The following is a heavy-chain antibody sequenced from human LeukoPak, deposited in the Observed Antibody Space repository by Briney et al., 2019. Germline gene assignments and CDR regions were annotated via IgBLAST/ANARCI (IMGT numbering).Heavy chain of an antibody. D-gene: IGHD3-22*01. CDR2: ISGSGGST. J-gene: IGHJ3*02. CDR3: AKDYYDSSGYYLSASDI. Sequence: GGPLRLSCAASGFTFSSYAMSWVRQAPGKGLEWVSAISGSGGSTYYADSVKGRFTISRDNSKNTLYLQMNSLRAEDTAVYYCAKDYYDSSGYYLSASDIWGQGTMVTVSS. V-gene: IGHV3-23*01. CDR1: GFTFSSYA.